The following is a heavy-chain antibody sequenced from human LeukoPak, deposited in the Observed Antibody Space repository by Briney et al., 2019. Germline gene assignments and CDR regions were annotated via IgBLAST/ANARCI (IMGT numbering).Heavy chain of an antibody. CDR3: AKGIYSSGWSYFDY. CDR1: GFTFSNSA. CDR2: LSGSGITT. Sequence: GGSLRLSCAASGFTFSNSAMSWVRQAPGKGLEWVSTLSGSGITTYYADSVKGWFTISRDNSKNTLYLQMNSLRAEDTAVYYCAKGIYSSGWSYFDYWGHGTRVTVSS. V-gene: IGHV3-23*01. D-gene: IGHD6-19*01. J-gene: IGHJ4*01.